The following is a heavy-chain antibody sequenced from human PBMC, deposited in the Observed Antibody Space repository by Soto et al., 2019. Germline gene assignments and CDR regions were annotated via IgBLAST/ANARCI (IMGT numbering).Heavy chain of an antibody. CDR1: GFTFSDYA. V-gene: IGHV3-30*18. CDR3: AKGGRQWLVTSGFNY. J-gene: IGHJ4*02. D-gene: IGHD6-19*01. CDR2: VSHDGRNT. Sequence: VQLVESGGGVVQPGRSLRLSCAASGFTFSDYAMHWVRQAPGEGLEWVAVVSHDGRNTHYADSVKGRFTISRDSSKNTVSLEMTSLRAEATAVYYCAKGGRQWLVTSGFNYWGQGAMVTVSS.